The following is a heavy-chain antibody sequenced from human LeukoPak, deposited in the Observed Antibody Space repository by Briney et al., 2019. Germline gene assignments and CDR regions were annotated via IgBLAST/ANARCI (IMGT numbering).Heavy chain of an antibody. V-gene: IGHV4-61*01. CDR1: VGSVRGGSYY. D-gene: IGHD2-2*01. J-gene: IGHJ4*02. CDR3: AREEASYCSSTSCYGIDY. CDR2: IYFSGST. Sequence: KPSETPCLTCTVSVGSVRGGSYYWSWIRLPPGRGLEWVGYIYFSGSTTSKPSLKSRVIISVDTSKNQFSLKLSSVTAADTAVYYCAREEASYCSSTSCYGIDYWGQGTLVTVSS.